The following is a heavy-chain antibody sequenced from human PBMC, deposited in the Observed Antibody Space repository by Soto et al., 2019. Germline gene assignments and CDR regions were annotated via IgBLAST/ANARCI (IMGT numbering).Heavy chain of an antibody. J-gene: IGHJ4*02. CDR3: AKDRSSGWYRPDAFDY. CDR2: ISGSGGST. CDR1: GFTFGSHA. Sequence: EVQLLESGGGFVQFGGSLRLSCAASGFTFGSHAMSWVRQAPGKGLEWVSAISGSGGSTNYADSVKGRFTISRDISKNTVYLQMSSLRVDDTAVYYCAKDRSSGWYRPDAFDYWGQGILVTVSS. V-gene: IGHV3-23*01. D-gene: IGHD6-19*01.